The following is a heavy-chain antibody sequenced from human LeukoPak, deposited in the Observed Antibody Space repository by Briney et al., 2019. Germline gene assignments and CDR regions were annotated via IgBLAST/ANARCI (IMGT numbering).Heavy chain of an antibody. V-gene: IGHV4-39*01. D-gene: IGHD3/OR15-3a*01. Sequence: RTLETLSLTCTVSGVSISSSNSYWGWIRQPPGKGLEWIGSIYYSGNTYYNASLKSQVSISIDTSKNQFSLKLTSVTAADTAVYYCARQTGSGLFILPGGQGTLVTVSS. CDR2: IYYSGNT. CDR3: ARQTGSGLFILP. CDR1: GVSISSSNSY. J-gene: IGHJ4*02.